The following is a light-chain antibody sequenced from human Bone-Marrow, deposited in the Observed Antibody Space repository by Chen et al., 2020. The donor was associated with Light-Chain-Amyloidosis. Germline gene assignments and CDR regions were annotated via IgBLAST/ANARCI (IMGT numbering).Light chain of an antibody. CDR3: QSADSSGTYEVI. CDR2: RDT. CDR1: DLPTKY. J-gene: IGLJ2*01. Sequence: SYELTQPPSVSASPGQTARITCSGDDLPTKYAYWYQQKPGQAPVLGIHRDTERPSGLSERFSGSSSGTTATLTISGVQAEDEADYHCQSADSSGTYEVIFGGGTKLTVL. V-gene: IGLV3-25*03.